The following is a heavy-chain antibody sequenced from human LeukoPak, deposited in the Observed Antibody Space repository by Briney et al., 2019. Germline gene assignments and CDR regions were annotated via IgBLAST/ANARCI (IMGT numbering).Heavy chain of an antibody. J-gene: IGHJ4*02. Sequence: GGSLRLSCAASGFTVSSNYMSWVRQAPGKGLEWVSVIYSGGSTYYADSVKGGFTISRDNSKNTLYLKMNSLRAEDTAVYYCARVAGSGYYEYYFDYWGQGTLVTVSS. D-gene: IGHD3-22*01. CDR1: GFTVSSNY. V-gene: IGHV3-53*01. CDR2: IYSGGST. CDR3: ARVAGSGYYEYYFDY.